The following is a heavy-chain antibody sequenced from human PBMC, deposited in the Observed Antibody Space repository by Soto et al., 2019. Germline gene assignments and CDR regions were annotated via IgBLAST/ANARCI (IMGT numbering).Heavy chain of an antibody. V-gene: IGHV4-59*08. J-gene: IGHJ6*03. CDR2: IYSSGST. CDR1: GGSISGYY. CDR3: ARTTLYYYYLDA. Sequence: PSETLSLTCTVSGGSISGYYWSWIRQPPGKGLEWIGYIYSSGSTNYNPSLRSRVTISVDTSKNQVSLKVSSVTAADTAVYYCARTTLYYYYLDAWGKGTTVTVSS.